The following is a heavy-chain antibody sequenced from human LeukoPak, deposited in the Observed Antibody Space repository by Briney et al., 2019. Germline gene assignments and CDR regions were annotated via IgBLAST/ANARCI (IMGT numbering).Heavy chain of an antibody. CDR2: IYYSGST. J-gene: IGHJ4*02. V-gene: IGHV4-39*01. Sequence: SETLSLTCTVSGGSISSSSYHWGWIRQPPGKGLEWIGSIYYSGSTYYNPSLKSRVTISVDTSKNQFSLKLSSVTAADTAVYYCASSSWYPSEHDYWGQGTLVTVSS. CDR3: ASSSWYPSEHDY. D-gene: IGHD6-13*01. CDR1: GGSISSSSYH.